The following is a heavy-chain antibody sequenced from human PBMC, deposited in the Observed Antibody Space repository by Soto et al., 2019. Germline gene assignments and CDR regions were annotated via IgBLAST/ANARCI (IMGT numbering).Heavy chain of an antibody. Sequence: ASVKVSCKISGYSFTGYYVHWVRQAPGQGLEWMGWINPNNGGTNYAQKFEGWVTMTRDTSISTAYMELSRLTSDDTAVYYCATSRGYNWNYEALDYWGQGTLVTVSS. V-gene: IGHV1-2*04. D-gene: IGHD1-7*01. CDR1: GYSFTGYY. J-gene: IGHJ4*02. CDR2: INPNNGGT. CDR3: ATSRGYNWNYEALDY.